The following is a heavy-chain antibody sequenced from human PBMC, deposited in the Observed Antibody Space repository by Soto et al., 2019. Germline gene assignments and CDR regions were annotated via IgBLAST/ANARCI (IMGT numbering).Heavy chain of an antibody. Sequence: SEILSLTCAVPGGSISSSNWWSWVRQPPGKGLEWIGEIYHSGSTNYNPSLKSRVTISVDKSKNQFSLKLSSVTAADTAVYYCATPDSSGYSDAFDIWGQGTMVTVSS. D-gene: IGHD3-22*01. CDR1: GGSISSSNW. J-gene: IGHJ3*02. CDR3: ATPDSSGYSDAFDI. CDR2: IYHSGST. V-gene: IGHV4-4*02.